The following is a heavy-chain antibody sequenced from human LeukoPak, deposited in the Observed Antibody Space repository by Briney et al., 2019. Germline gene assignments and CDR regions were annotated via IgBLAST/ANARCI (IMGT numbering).Heavy chain of an antibody. J-gene: IGHJ6*03. CDR1: GGSISSSSYY. D-gene: IGHD3-10*01. CDR3: ATRYGSGSPTTLYYYYYMDV. CDR2: IYYSGST. V-gene: IGHV4-39*01. Sequence: SETLSLTCTVSGGSISSSSYYWGWIRQPPGKGLEWIGSIYYSGSTYYNPSLKSRVTISVDTSKNQFSLKLSSVTVADTAVYYCATRYGSGSPTTLYYYYYMDVWGKGTTVTVSS.